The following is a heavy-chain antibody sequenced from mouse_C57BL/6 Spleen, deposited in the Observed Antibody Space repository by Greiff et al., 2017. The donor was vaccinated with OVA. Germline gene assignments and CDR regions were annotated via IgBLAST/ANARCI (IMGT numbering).Heavy chain of an antibody. Sequence: QVQLQQPGAELVKPGASVKLSCKASGYTFTSYWMHWVKQRPGQGLEWIGMIHPNSGSTNYNEKFKSKATLTVDKSSSTAYMQLSSLTSDDSAVYYCARSHYGSYWYFDVWGTGTTVTVSS. D-gene: IGHD1-1*01. V-gene: IGHV1-64*01. J-gene: IGHJ1*03. CDR3: ARSHYGSYWYFDV. CDR1: GYTFTSYW. CDR2: IHPNSGST.